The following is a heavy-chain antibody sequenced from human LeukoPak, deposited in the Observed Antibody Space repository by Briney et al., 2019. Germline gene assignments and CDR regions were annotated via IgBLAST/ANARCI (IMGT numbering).Heavy chain of an antibody. CDR2: IYHSGST. D-gene: IGHD5-18*01. Sequence: NPSQTLSLTCAVSGGSISSGGYSWSWIRQPPGKGLEWIGYIYHSGSTYYNPSLKSRVTISVDRSKNQFSLKLSSVTAADTAVYYCARQAVDTAMVTPNYYYYYGMDVWGQGTTVTVSS. V-gene: IGHV4-30-2*01. CDR1: GGSISSGGYS. J-gene: IGHJ6*02. CDR3: ARQAVDTAMVTPNYYYYYGMDV.